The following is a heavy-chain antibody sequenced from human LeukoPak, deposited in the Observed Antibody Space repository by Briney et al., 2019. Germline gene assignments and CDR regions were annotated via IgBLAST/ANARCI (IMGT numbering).Heavy chain of an antibody. D-gene: IGHD6-13*01. CDR2: ISGSGGST. CDR3: AKDQDVAAAGTWGSIDY. Sequence: GGSLRLSCAASGFTFSSYAMSWVRQAPGKGLEWVSAISGSGGSTYYADSVKGRFTISRDNSKNTLYLQMNSLRPEDTAVYYCAKDQDVAAAGTWGSIDYWGQGTLVTVSS. V-gene: IGHV3-23*01. CDR1: GFTFSSYA. J-gene: IGHJ4*02.